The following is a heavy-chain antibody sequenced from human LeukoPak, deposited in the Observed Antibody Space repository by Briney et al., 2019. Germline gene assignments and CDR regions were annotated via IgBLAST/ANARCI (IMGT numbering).Heavy chain of an antibody. J-gene: IGHJ6*03. Sequence: ASVKVSCKASGYTFTSYDINWVRQATGQGLEWMGWISAYNGNTNYAQKLQGRVTMTTDTSTSTAYMELRSLRSDDTAVYYCARERFLEWPEDYYYMDVWGKGTTVTVSS. CDR1: GYTFTSYD. CDR2: ISAYNGNT. V-gene: IGHV1-18*01. CDR3: ARERFLEWPEDYYYMDV. D-gene: IGHD3-3*01.